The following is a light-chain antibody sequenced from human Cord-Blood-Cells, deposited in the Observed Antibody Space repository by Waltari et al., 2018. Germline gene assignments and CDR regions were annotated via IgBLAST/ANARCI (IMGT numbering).Light chain of an antibody. CDR2: EVS. CDR1: SRDVGGYNY. V-gene: IGLV2-8*01. Sequence: QSALTQPPSASGSPGQSVTISCTGTSRDVGGYNYVPWYQQHPGKAPKLMIYEVSKRPSGVPARFSGSKSGNTASLTVSGLQAEDEADYYCSSYAGSNNYVFGTGTKVTVL. J-gene: IGLJ1*01. CDR3: SSYAGSNNYV.